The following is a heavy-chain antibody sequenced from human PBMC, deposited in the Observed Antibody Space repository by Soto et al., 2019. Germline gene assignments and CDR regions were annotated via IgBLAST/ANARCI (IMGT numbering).Heavy chain of an antibody. D-gene: IGHD6-13*01. CDR1: GFTFSSYG. J-gene: IGHJ4*02. V-gene: IGHV3-33*01. Sequence: QVQLVESGGGVVEPGRSLRLSCAASGFTFSSYGMHWVRQAPGKGLEWVAVIWDDGSNKYYADSVKGRFTIATDNSKNTRYLQVNSLTAKDTAVYYCARDRDSSSRSFDYWGQGTLVTVST. CDR2: IWDDGSNK. CDR3: ARDRDSSSRSFDY.